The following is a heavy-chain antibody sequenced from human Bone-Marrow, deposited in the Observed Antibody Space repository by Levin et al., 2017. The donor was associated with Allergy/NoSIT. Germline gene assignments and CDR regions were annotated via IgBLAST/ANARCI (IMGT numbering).Heavy chain of an antibody. D-gene: IGHD1-26*01. CDR3: SHLLHLVGVHGFDY. V-gene: IGHV2-5*02. CDR2: IYWDDDK. Sequence: SGPTLAKPTQTLTLTCTLPGFSLSTSGVGVGWFRQPPGKALEWLALIYWDDDKRYSPSLKSRPTIIKDTAKNQVVLTMSNMDPVDTATYYWSHLLHLVGVHGFDYWGQGTLVTVSS. J-gene: IGHJ4*02. CDR1: GFSLSTSGVG.